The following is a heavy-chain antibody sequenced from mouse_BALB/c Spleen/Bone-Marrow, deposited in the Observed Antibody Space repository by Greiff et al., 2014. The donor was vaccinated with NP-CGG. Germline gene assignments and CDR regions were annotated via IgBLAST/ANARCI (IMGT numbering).Heavy chain of an antibody. Sequence: QVQLKESGPDLVAPSQSLSITCTVSGSSLNSYGVHWVRQPPGKGLEWLGVIWSDGSTTYNSALKSRLSISKDNSKSQLFLKMNSLQTDDTAMYYCARHERGYPYAMDYWGQGTSVTVSS. CDR3: ARHERGYPYAMDY. CDR1: GSSLNSYG. D-gene: IGHD2-2*01. J-gene: IGHJ4*01. CDR2: IWSDGST. V-gene: IGHV2-6-2*01.